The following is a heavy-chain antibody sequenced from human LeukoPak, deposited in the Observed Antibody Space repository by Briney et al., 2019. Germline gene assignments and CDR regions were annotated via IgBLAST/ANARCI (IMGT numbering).Heavy chain of an antibody. V-gene: IGHV3-7*01. Sequence: GGSLRLSCAASGFTFSSYWMSWVRQAPGKGLEGVANIKQDGSEKYYVDSVKGRFTISRDNAKNSLYLQMNSLRAEDTAVYYCARDLAVAGRGPDYWXXXXXXTVSS. D-gene: IGHD6-19*01. CDR3: ARDLAVAGRGPDY. CDR2: IKQDGSEK. J-gene: IGHJ4*01. CDR1: GFTFSSYW.